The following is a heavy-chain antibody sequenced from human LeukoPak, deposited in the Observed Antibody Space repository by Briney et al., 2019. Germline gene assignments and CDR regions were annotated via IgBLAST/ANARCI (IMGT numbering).Heavy chain of an antibody. D-gene: IGHD2-2*01. Sequence: SETLSLTCTVSGGSISSGSYYWSWIRQPAGKGLEWIGRIYTSGSTNYNPSLKSRVTISVDTSKNQFSLKLSSVTAADTAAYYCATTMTVVPAATYYYYYYMDVWGKGTTVTISS. J-gene: IGHJ6*03. CDR1: GGSISSGSYY. V-gene: IGHV4-61*02. CDR3: ATTMTVVPAATYYYYYYMDV. CDR2: IYTSGST.